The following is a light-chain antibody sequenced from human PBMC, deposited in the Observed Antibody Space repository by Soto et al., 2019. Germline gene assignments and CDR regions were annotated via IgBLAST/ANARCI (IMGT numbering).Light chain of an antibody. CDR2: EGS. Sequence: QSVLTQPASVSGSPGQSITISCTGTSSDVGSDSLVSWYQQHPGKAPKVMIYEGSQRPSGVSNRFSGSKSGNTASLTISGLQAEDEADYYCCSYVGSSTFLYVFGTGTKLTVL. CDR1: SSDVGSDSL. J-gene: IGLJ1*01. CDR3: CSYVGSSTFLYV. V-gene: IGLV2-23*03.